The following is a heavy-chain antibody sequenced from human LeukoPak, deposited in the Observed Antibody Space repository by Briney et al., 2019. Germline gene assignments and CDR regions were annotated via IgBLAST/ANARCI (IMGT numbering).Heavy chain of an antibody. Sequence: PSETLSLTCTVSGGSISSYYWSWIRQPPGKGLEWIGYIYYSGSTNYNPSLKSRVTISVDTSKNQFSLKLSSVTAADTAVYYCARAWGYYYYYYMDVWGKGTTVTISS. CDR3: ARAWGYYYYYYMDV. D-gene: IGHD1-26*01. CDR2: IYYSGST. V-gene: IGHV4-59*01. CDR1: GGSISSYY. J-gene: IGHJ6*03.